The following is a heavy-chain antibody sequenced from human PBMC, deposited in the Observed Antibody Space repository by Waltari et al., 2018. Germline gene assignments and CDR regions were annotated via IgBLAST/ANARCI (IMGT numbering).Heavy chain of an antibody. V-gene: IGHV4-39*01. J-gene: IGHJ4*02. CDR1: GASTGSSSFF. CDR2: IYYNGNT. CDR3: ARALGWFGVLDS. D-gene: IGHD3-10*01. Sequence: QLQLQESGPRLVKPSETLSLTCNVSGASTGSSSFFWGWVRQPPGKGLEWIGNIYYNGNTYYNPSLKSRVTISVDTSTDQFFLTLTSVTASDTSIYYCARALGWFGVLDSWGQGTLVTVSS.